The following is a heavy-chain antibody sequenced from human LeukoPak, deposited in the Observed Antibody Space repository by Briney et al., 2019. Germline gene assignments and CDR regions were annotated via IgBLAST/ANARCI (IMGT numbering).Heavy chain of an antibody. J-gene: IGHJ6*02. CDR3: ARDYGRSRDYGMDV. CDR1: GFTFNTFA. Sequence: GGSLRLSCAASGFTFNTFAISWVRQAPGKGLVWVSRINSDGSSTTYADSVKGRFTISRDNAKNTLYLQMNSLRAEDTAVYYCARDYGRSRDYGMDVWGQGTTVTVSS. CDR2: INSDGSST. V-gene: IGHV3-74*01. D-gene: IGHD3-10*01.